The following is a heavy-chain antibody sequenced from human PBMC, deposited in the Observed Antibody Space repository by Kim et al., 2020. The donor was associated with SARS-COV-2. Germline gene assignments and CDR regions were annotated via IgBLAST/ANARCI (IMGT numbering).Heavy chain of an antibody. D-gene: IGHD1-26*01. Sequence: ASVKVSCKVSGYTLTELSMHWVRQAPGKGLEWMGGFDPEDGETIYAQKFQGRVTMTEDTSTDTAYMELSSLRSEDTAVYYCATDLLPLVGATTVRCYWGQGTLVTVSS. CDR2: FDPEDGET. V-gene: IGHV1-24*01. CDR3: ATDLLPLVGATTVRCY. CDR1: GYTLTELS. J-gene: IGHJ4*02.